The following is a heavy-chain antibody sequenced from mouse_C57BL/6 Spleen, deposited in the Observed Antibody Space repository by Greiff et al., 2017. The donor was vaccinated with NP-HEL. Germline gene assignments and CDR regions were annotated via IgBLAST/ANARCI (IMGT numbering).Heavy chain of an antibody. D-gene: IGHD1-1*01. CDR3: ARDHGSSYWFAY. J-gene: IGHJ3*01. CDR1: GYTFTSYW. V-gene: IGHV1-69*01. Sequence: QVQLQQSGAELVMPGASVKLSCKVSGYTFTSYWMHWVKQRPGQGLEWIGEIDPSDSYTNYNQKFKGKSTLTVDKSSSTAYMQLSSLTSEDSAVYYCARDHGSSYWFAYWGQGTLVTVSA. CDR2: IDPSDSYT.